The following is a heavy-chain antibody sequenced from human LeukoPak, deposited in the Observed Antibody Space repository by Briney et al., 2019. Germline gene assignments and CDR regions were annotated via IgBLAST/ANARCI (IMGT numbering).Heavy chain of an antibody. CDR1: GFTFGTYA. J-gene: IGHJ4*02. V-gene: IGHV3-30*04. CDR2: ILSDGSIQ. D-gene: IGHD1-26*01. CDR3: ARGAILGGYNLIDD. Sequence: PGGSLRLSCAASGFTFGTYAMHWVRQAPGKGLEWVAVILSDGSIQNTADSVRGRFIISRYNSKNTLFLQMNRLRTEDTAVYYCARGAILGGYNLIDDWGQGTLVTVSS.